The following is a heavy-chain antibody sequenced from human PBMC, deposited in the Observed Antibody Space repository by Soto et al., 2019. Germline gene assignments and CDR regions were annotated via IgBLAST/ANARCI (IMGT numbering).Heavy chain of an antibody. J-gene: IGHJ4*02. CDR3: AKDPDYDFWSGSSFDY. CDR2: ISGSGGST. Sequence: LRLSCAASGFTFSSYAMSWVRQAPGKGLEWVSAISGSGGSTYYADSVKGRFTISRDNSKNTLYLQMNSLRAEDTAVYYCAKDPDYDFWSGSSFDYWGQGTLVTVSS. D-gene: IGHD3-3*01. V-gene: IGHV3-23*01. CDR1: GFTFSSYA.